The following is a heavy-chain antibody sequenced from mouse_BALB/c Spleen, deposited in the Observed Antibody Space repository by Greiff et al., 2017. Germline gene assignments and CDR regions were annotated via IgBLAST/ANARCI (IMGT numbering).Heavy chain of an antibody. V-gene: IGHV5-4*02. CDR1: GFTFSDYY. CDR3: ARDSYGNHWYFDV. CDR2: ISDGGSYT. D-gene: IGHD2-1*01. Sequence: DVKLVESGGGLVKPGGSLKLSCAASGFTFSDYYMYWVRQTPEKRLEWVATISDGGSYTYYPDSVKGRFTISRDNAKNNLYLQMSSLKSEDTAMYYCARDSYGNHWYFDVWGAGTTVTVSS. J-gene: IGHJ1*01.